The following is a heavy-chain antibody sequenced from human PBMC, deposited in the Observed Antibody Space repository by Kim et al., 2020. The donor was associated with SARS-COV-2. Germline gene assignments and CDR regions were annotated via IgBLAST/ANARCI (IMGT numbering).Heavy chain of an antibody. J-gene: IGHJ4*02. V-gene: IGHV4-39*01. CDR1: GGSISSSSYF. CDR2: IFYSGSA. D-gene: IGHD3-16*01. CDR3: AKHGGGMASSFDY. Sequence: SETLSLTCAVSGGSISSSSYFWGWIRQPPGKVLEWIGSIFYSGSAFYSPSLKSRVTISVDTSKNHFSLKLTPVSAADTAVYYCAKHGGGMASSFDYWGQENLVTVSS.